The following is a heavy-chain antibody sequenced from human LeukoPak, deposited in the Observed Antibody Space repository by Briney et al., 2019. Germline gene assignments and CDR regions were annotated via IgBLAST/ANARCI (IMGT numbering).Heavy chain of an antibody. J-gene: IGHJ4*02. CDR3: AKDKGGGSYYYFDY. CDR1: GFTFDDYA. CDR2: ISWNSGSI. V-gene: IGHV3-9*01. D-gene: IGHD1-26*01. Sequence: SLRLSCAASGFTFDDYAMHWVRQAPGKGLEWVSGISWNSGSIGYADSVKGRFTISRDNAKNSLYLQMNSLRAEDTALYYCAKDKGGGSYYYFDYWGQGTLVTVSS.